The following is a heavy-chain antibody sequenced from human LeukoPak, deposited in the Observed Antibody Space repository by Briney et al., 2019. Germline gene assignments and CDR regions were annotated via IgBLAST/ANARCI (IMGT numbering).Heavy chain of an antibody. CDR1: GDSISSGDYY. CDR3: AREVSYYYDSSGYFGS. V-gene: IGHV4-61*02. Sequence: SQTLSLTCTVSGDSISSGDYYWSWIRQPAGKGLEWIGRIYTSGSTNYNPSLKSRVTISVDTSKNQFSLKLSPVTAADTAVYYCAREVSYYYDSSGYFGSWGQGTLVTVSS. CDR2: IYTSGST. J-gene: IGHJ4*02. D-gene: IGHD3-22*01.